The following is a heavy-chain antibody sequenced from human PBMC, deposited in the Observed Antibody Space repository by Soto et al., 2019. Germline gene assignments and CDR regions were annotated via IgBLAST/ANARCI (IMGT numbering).Heavy chain of an antibody. CDR1: GYTFTSYG. CDR3: ARKDYYDSSGYRRDFDY. Sequence: QVQLVQSGAEVKKPGASVKVSCKASGYTFTSYGISWVRQAPGQGLEWMGWISAYNGNTNYAQKLQGRVTMTTDTSTSTAYMVLRSLRSDDTAVYYCARKDYYDSSGYRRDFDYWGQGTLVTVSS. J-gene: IGHJ4*02. CDR2: ISAYNGNT. D-gene: IGHD3-22*01. V-gene: IGHV1-18*01.